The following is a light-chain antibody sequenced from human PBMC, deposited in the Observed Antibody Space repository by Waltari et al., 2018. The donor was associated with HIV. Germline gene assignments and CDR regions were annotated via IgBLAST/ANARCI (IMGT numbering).Light chain of an antibody. J-gene: IGLJ2*01. V-gene: IGLV1-51*01. CDR2: YTN. CDR1: SSNIGSNY. CDR3: GTWDSSLSAVA. Sequence: QSVLTQPPSASGTPGQRVTISCSGSSSNIGSNYVSWYQQLPGTAPKLLIYYTNERPSGIPDRFSGSKSGTSATLGITGLQTGDEADYYCGTWDSSLSAVAFGGGTRLTVL.